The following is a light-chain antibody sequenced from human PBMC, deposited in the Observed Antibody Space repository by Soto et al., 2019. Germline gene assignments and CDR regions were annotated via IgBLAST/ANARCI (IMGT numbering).Light chain of an antibody. J-gene: IGKJ5*01. CDR1: QSVSSSY. CDR2: GSN. V-gene: IGKV3D-20*02. Sequence: EIVFTQSPCTLSLSPGDRATLSCRASQSVSSSYLAWYQQKPGQAPRLLIHGSNSRATGIPDRFSGSGSGTNFILTISRLEPEDFAVYYCQQRSNWPITFGQGTRLEIK. CDR3: QQRSNWPIT.